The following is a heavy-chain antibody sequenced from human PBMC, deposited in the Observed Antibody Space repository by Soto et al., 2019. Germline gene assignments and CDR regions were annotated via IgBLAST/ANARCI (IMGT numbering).Heavy chain of an antibody. CDR1: GFTFSNAW. V-gene: IGHV3-15*07. J-gene: IGHJ6*02. D-gene: IGHD2-15*01. CDR3: TTQYCSGGSCYSGYYYYGLDV. CDR2: IKSKTDGGTA. Sequence: EVQLVESGGGLVKPGGSLRLSCAASGFTFSNAWMNWVRQAPGKGLEWVGRIKSKTDGGTADYAAPVKGRCTISRDDSKNTLYLQMDSLITEDTAVYYCTTQYCSGGSCYSGYYYYGLDVWGQGTTVSVSS.